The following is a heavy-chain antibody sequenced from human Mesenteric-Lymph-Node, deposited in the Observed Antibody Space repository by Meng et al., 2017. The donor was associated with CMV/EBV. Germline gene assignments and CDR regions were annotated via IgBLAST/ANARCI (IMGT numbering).Heavy chain of an antibody. D-gene: IGHD2-2*01. CDR3: ASEGTDSVYCRSTSCYD. CDR1: GGSISSSSYY. CDR2: IYYSGST. Sequence: SETLSLTCTVSGGSISSSSYYWGWIRQPPGKGLEWIGSIYYSGSTYYNPSLKSRVTISVDTSKNQFSLKLSSVTAADTAVYYCASEGTDSVYCRSTSCYDWGQGTLVTVSS. J-gene: IGHJ4*02. V-gene: IGHV4-39*01.